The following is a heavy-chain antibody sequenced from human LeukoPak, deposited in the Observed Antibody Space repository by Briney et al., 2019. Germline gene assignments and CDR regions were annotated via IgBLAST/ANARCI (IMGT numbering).Heavy chain of an antibody. V-gene: IGHV3-30*03. J-gene: IGHJ4*02. Sequence: GRSLRLSCAASGFPFSSYGMHWVRQAPGKGLEWVADISYDGSNKYYADSVKGRFTISRDNAKNSLYLQMNSLRAEDTAVYYCARSVDDDFWSGYPDYWGQGTLVTVSS. D-gene: IGHD3-3*01. CDR2: ISYDGSNK. CDR3: ARSVDDDFWSGYPDY. CDR1: GFPFSSYG.